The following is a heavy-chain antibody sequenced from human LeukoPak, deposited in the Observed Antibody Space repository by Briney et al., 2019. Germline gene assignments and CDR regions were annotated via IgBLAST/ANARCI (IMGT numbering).Heavy chain of an antibody. CDR3: AREPAEVGATGFDY. CDR1: GYTFTGYY. J-gene: IGHJ4*02. Sequence: ASVKVSCKASGYTFTGYYMHWVRQAPGQGLEWMGWINPNSGGTNYAQKFQGRVTMTRDTSISTAYMELSRLRSDDTAVYYCAREPAEVGATGFDYWGQGTLVTVSS. CDR2: INPNSGGT. D-gene: IGHD1-26*01. V-gene: IGHV1-2*02.